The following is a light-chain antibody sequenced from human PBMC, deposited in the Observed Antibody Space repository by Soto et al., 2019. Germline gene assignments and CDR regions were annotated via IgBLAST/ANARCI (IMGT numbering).Light chain of an antibody. CDR3: ISYTSFDTYV. CDR2: DVT. J-gene: IGLJ1*01. Sequence: QSVLTQPASVSASPGQSITISCTGTSTDIGAYKFVSWYQQHPGKAPKLMIYDVTSRPSGVSNRFSGSKSGNTASLIISGLQAEDEADSYCISYTSFDTYVFGTGTKLTVL. V-gene: IGLV2-14*03. CDR1: STDIGAYKF.